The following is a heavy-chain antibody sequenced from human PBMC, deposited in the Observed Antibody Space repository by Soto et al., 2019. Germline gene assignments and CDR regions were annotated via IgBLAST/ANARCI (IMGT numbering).Heavy chain of an antibody. CDR1: GFTFSRYT. CDR3: ARDNGEFDP. D-gene: IGHD3-10*01. CDR2: ISSSSTYI. Sequence: EVQLVESGGGLVKPGGSLRLSCAASGFTFSRYTMSWVRQAPGKGLEWVSSISSSSTYIYYADSVKGRFTISRDNAKNSLYLQMNSLRAEDTAVYYCARDNGEFDPWGQGTLVTVSS. V-gene: IGHV3-21*01. J-gene: IGHJ5*02.